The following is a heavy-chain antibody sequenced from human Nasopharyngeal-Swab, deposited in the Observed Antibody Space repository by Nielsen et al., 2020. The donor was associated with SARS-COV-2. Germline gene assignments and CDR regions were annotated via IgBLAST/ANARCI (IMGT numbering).Heavy chain of an antibody. D-gene: IGHD3-10*01. J-gene: IGHJ4*02. CDR1: GGSFSGYY. CDR3: ARTPTLLREIKTRKYYFDY. Sequence: SETLSPTCAVYGGSFSGYYWSWIRQPPGKGLEWIGEINHSGSTNYNPSLKSRVTISVDTSKNQFSLKLSSVTAADTAVYYCARTPTLLREIKTRKYYFDYWGQGTLVTVSS. V-gene: IGHV4-34*01. CDR2: INHSGST.